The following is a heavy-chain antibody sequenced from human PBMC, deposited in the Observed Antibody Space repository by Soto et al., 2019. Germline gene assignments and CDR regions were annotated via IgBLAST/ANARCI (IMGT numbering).Heavy chain of an antibody. V-gene: IGHV4-30-4*01. CDR1: GGSISSGDYS. D-gene: IGHD3-3*01. CDR3: ARGVTVFGLVSRFWFDP. J-gene: IGHJ5*02. CDR2: IYNGGIT. Sequence: SATLSLTCTVSGGSISSGDYSWSWVRQSPGKGLEWIGHIYNGGITYYNPSLKSRVVISIDTSRNQFSLRLNSLTAADRAVYFCARGVTVFGLVSRFWFDPWGQGTVVTVSS.